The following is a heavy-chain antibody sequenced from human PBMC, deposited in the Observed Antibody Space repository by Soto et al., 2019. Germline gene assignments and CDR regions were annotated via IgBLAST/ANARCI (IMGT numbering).Heavy chain of an antibody. V-gene: IGHV3-30*18. Sequence: GGSLRLSCAASGFTFSSYGMHWVRQAPGKGLEWVAVISYDGSNKYYADSVKGRFTISRDNSKNTLYLQMNSLRAEDTAVYYCAKDRGIAAAKYYYGMDVWGQGTTVTVSS. D-gene: IGHD6-13*01. CDR1: GFTFSSYG. J-gene: IGHJ6*02. CDR3: AKDRGIAAAKYYYGMDV. CDR2: ISYDGSNK.